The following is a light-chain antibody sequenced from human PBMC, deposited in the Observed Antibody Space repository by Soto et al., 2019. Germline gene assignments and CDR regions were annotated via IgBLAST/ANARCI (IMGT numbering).Light chain of an antibody. Sequence: QSALTQPASVSGSPGQSITISCTGTSSDVGGYNYVSWYQQHPGKAPKLIIYEVSNRPSGVSNRFSGSKSGNTASLTISGLQAEDEADYYWNSYTSKSTGVFGTGTKVTVL. CDR3: NSYTSKSTGV. CDR2: EVS. V-gene: IGLV2-14*01. CDR1: SSDVGGYNY. J-gene: IGLJ1*01.